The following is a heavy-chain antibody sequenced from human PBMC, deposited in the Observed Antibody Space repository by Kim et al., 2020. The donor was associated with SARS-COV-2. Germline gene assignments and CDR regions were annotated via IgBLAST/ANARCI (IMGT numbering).Heavy chain of an antibody. CDR3: ARNRDSSGYRIYYYYGMDV. CDR1: GGSVSSGSYY. D-gene: IGHD3-22*01. J-gene: IGHJ6*02. Sequence: SETLSLTCTVSGGSVSSGSYYWSWIRQPPGKGLEWIGYIYYSGSTNYNPSLKSRVTISVDTSKNQFSLKLSSVTAADTAVYYCARNRDSSGYRIYYYYGMDVWGQGTTVTVSS. V-gene: IGHV4-61*01. CDR2: IYYSGST.